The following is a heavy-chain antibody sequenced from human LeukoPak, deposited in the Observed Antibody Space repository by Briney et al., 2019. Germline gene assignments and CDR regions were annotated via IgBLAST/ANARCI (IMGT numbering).Heavy chain of an antibody. CDR2: ISGSGGST. J-gene: IGHJ3*02. Sequence: PGGSLRLSCAASGFTFSSNAMNWVRQAPGKGLEWVSAISGSGGSTYYADSVKGRFTISRDNSKNTLYLQMNNLGAEDTAVYYCAKVITAGWQKDDLDIWGRGTMVTVSS. CDR3: AKVITAGWQKDDLDI. D-gene: IGHD5-18*01. CDR1: GFTFSSNA. V-gene: IGHV3-23*01.